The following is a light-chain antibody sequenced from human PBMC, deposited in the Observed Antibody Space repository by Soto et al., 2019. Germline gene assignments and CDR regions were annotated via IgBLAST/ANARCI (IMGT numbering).Light chain of an antibody. J-gene: IGKJ5*01. Sequence: EIVLTQSPGSLSLSPGERATLSCMASQSVSSSYLAWYQQKPGQAPRLLMYGASSRATGIPDRFSGSGSGTDFTLTISRLEPEDFAVYYCQRYGGSPPSTFGQGTRLEIK. CDR2: GAS. CDR3: QRYGGSPPST. CDR1: QSVSSSY. V-gene: IGKV3-20*01.